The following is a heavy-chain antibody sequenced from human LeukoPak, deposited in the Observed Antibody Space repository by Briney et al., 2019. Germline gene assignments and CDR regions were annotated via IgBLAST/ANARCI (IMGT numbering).Heavy chain of an antibody. CDR1: GGSISSYY. CDR2: IYTSGST. Sequence: SETLSPTCTVSGGSISSYYWSWIRQPPGKGLEWIGYIYTSGSTNYNPSLKSRVTISVDTSKNQFSLKLSSVTAADTAVYYCARHGLAAAGPWNWFDPWGQGTLVAVSS. D-gene: IGHD6-13*01. J-gene: IGHJ5*02. V-gene: IGHV4-4*09. CDR3: ARHGLAAAGPWNWFDP.